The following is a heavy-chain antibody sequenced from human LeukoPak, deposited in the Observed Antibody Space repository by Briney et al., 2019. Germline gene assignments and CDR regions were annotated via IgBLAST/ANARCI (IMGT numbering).Heavy chain of an antibody. Sequence: SETLSLTCTVSGGSISGYYWSWVRQPAGEGLEWIGRIHSSGSTNYSPSLKGRVTMSVDTSKNQFSLRLSSVTAADTAVYYCAREVMRYQHMNWFDPWGQGTLVTVSS. CDR2: IHSSGST. D-gene: IGHD3-16*01. CDR1: GGSISGYY. CDR3: AREVMRYQHMNWFDP. J-gene: IGHJ5*02. V-gene: IGHV4-4*07.